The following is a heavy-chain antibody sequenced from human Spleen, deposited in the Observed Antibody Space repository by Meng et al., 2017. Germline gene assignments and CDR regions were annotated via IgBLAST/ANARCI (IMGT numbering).Heavy chain of an antibody. V-gene: IGHV3-23*01. D-gene: IGHD6-19*01. Sequence: GESLKISCAASGFTFSSYAMSWVRQAPGKGLEWVSAISGSGGSTYYADSVKGRFTISRDNAKNSLYLQMNSLRAEDTAVYYCARNSGWRYNWFDFWGQGTLVTVSS. CDR2: ISGSGGST. CDR3: ARNSGWRYNWFDF. CDR1: GFTFSSYA. J-gene: IGHJ5*01.